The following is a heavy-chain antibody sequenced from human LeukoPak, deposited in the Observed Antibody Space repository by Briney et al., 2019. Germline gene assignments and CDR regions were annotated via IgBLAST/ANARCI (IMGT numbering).Heavy chain of an antibody. Sequence: ASVKVSCKASGYTFTGYYMHWVRQAPGQGLEWMGIINPSGGSTSYAQQFQGRVTMTRDTSTGTVYMELSSLRSEDTAVYYCARGGSSWYSWFDPWGQGTLVTVSS. J-gene: IGHJ5*02. D-gene: IGHD6-13*01. V-gene: IGHV1-46*01. CDR1: GYTFTGYY. CDR2: INPSGGST. CDR3: ARGGSSWYSWFDP.